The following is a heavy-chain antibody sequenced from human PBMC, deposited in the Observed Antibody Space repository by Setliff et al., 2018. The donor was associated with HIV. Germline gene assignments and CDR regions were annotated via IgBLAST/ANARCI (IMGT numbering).Heavy chain of an antibody. CDR3: SRDRATYFASAPSH. J-gene: IGHJ4*02. CDR1: GFPLGVYT. Sequence: PGGSLRLSCKTSGFPLGVYTMNWVRQAPGKGLEWVASIRGKSFGGTREYAASVRGRFTISRDESKSIAYLQMDSLKTEDTAVYYCSRDRATYFASAPSHWGQGTLVTVSS. CDR2: IRGKSFGGTR. V-gene: IGHV3-49*04. D-gene: IGHD2-21*01.